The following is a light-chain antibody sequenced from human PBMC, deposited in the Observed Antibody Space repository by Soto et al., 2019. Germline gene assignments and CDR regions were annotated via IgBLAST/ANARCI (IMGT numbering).Light chain of an antibody. CDR2: GAS. CDR1: QSVSNTY. V-gene: IGKV3-20*01. Sequence: EIVLTQSPGTLSLSPGERATLSCGASQSVSNTYLAWYQQKPGQASRLLIYGASSRATGIPDRFSGSGSGTDFTLTISRLEPEDFAVYYCQQYGSSPPYTFGQGTKLESK. J-gene: IGKJ2*01. CDR3: QQYGSSPPYT.